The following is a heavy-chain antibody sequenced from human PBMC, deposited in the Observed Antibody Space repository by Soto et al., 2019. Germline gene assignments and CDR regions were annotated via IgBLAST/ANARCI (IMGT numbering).Heavy chain of an antibody. V-gene: IGHV4-59*01. D-gene: IGHD1-26*01. CDR1: GGSISSYY. CDR3: ARSPPLGAPLDYYYGMDV. CDR2: IYYSGST. Sequence: PSETLSLTCTVSGGSISSYYWSWIRQPPGKGLEWIGYIYYSGSTNYNPSLKSRVTISVDTSKNQFSLKLSSVTAADTAVYYCARSPPLGAPLDYYYGMDVWGQGTTVTVSS. J-gene: IGHJ6*02.